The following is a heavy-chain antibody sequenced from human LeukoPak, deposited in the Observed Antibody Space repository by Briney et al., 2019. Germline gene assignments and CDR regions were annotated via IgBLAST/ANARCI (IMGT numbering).Heavy chain of an antibody. D-gene: IGHD5-12*01. V-gene: IGHV4-59*01. CDR2: IYYSGST. CDR1: GGSISSYY. Sequence: SETLSLTCTVSGGSISSYYWSWIRQPPGKGLEWIGYIYYSGSTNYNPSLKSRVTISVDTSKNQFSLKLSSVTAADTAVYYCARVPYSGYDWSFYFDYWRQGTLVTVSS. CDR3: ARVPYSGYDWSFYFDY. J-gene: IGHJ4*02.